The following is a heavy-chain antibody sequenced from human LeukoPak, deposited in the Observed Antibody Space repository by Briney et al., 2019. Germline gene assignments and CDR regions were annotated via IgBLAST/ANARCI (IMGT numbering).Heavy chain of an antibody. CDR1: GFTFSSYG. Sequence: GGSLRLSCAASGFTFSSYGMNWVRQAPGKGLEWLSYLSNTGNIHYAQSVKGRFTISRDNPKNTVYLQMNSLRAEDTAVYYCAKQRVSNGYYYFDYWGQGTLVTVSS. J-gene: IGHJ4*02. V-gene: IGHV3-23*01. D-gene: IGHD3-22*01. CDR3: AKQRVSNGYYYFDY. CDR2: LSNTGNI.